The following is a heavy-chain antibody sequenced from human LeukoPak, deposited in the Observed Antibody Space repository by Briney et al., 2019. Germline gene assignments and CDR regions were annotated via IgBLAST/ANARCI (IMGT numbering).Heavy chain of an antibody. CDR3: ARGKYYYGSGSYYNLMDV. V-gene: IGHV1-69*04. CDR2: IIPILGIA. Sequence: SVKVSCKASGGTFSSYAISWVRQAPGQGLEWMGRIIPILGIANYAQKFQGRVTITADKSTSTAYMELSSLRSEDTAVYYCARGKYYYGSGSYYNLMDVWGQGTTVTVSS. D-gene: IGHD3-10*01. J-gene: IGHJ6*02. CDR1: GGTFSSYA.